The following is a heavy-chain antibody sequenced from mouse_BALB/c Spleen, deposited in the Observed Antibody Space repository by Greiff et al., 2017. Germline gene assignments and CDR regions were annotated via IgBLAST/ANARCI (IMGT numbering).Heavy chain of an antibody. CDR1: GYTFTSYW. CDR2: IYPGDGDT. J-gene: IGHJ4*01. CDR3: AVVYYDYGYAMDY. V-gene: IGHV1-87*01. Sequence: QVHVKQSGAELARPGASVKLSCKASGYTFTSYWMQWVKQRPGQGLEWIGAIYPGDGDTRYTQKFKGKATLTADKSSSTAYMQLSSLASEDSAVYYCAVVYYDYGYAMDYWGQGTSVTVSS. D-gene: IGHD2-4*01.